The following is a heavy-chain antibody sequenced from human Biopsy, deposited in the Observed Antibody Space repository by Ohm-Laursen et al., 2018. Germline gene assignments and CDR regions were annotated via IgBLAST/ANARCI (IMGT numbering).Heavy chain of an antibody. V-gene: IGHV2-70*16. CDR1: GFSLNTRGMS. CDR2: IDWDDAK. D-gene: IGHD2-2*02. CDR3: ARIPILVVPAAIVYRHRRHLQGLDV. J-gene: IGHJ6*02. Sequence: ATQTLTLTCTLSGFSLNTRGMSVTWIRQPPGKALEWLARIDWDDAKFYNWSLKTRLTISKDTSENHVVLTLSDVDPVDTATYYCARIPILVVPAAIVYRHRRHLQGLDVWGQGTTVIVSS.